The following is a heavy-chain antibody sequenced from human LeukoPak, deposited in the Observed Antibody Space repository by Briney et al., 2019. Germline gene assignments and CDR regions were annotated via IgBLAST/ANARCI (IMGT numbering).Heavy chain of an antibody. V-gene: IGHV4-59*01. D-gene: IGHD3-9*01. Sequence: SETLSLTCTVSGGYISSYYWSWIRQPPGKGLEWIGYIYYSGSTNYNPSLKSRVTISVDTSKNQFSLKLSSVTAADTAVYYCAREGAGLRYFDWLQRHYYYMDVWGKGTTVTVSS. CDR2: IYYSGST. J-gene: IGHJ6*03. CDR1: GGYISSYY. CDR3: AREGAGLRYFDWLQRHYYYMDV.